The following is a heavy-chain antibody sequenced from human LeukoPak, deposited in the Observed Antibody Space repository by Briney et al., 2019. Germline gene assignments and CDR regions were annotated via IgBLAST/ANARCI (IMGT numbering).Heavy chain of an antibody. V-gene: IGHV3-21*01. CDR3: ARHVLGYYDSSGQDAFDI. CDR2: ISSSSSYI. CDR1: GFTFSSYS. D-gene: IGHD3-22*01. J-gene: IGHJ3*02. Sequence: PGGSLRLSCAASGFTFSSYSMNWVRQAPGKGLEWVSSISSSSSYIYYADSVKGRFTISRDNAKNSLYLQMNSLRAEDTAVYYCARHVLGYYDSSGQDAFDIWGQGTMVTVSS.